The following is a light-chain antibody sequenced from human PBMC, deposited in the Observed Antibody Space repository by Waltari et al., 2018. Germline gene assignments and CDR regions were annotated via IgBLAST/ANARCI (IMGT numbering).Light chain of an antibody. J-gene: IGKJ3*01. CDR1: QSISSY. CDR3: QESYSTPFT. CDR2: AAS. V-gene: IGKV1-39*01. Sequence: DIQMTQSPSSLSASVGDRVTITCRASQSISSYLNWYQQKPGKAPKLLIYAASSLQSGVPSRFSVRGSGTVFTLTITSLQPEDFATYYCQESYSTPFTFGPGTKVAIK.